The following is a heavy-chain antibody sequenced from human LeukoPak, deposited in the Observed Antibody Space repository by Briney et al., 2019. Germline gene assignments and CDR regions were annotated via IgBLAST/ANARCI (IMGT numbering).Heavy chain of an antibody. D-gene: IGHD6-13*01. J-gene: IGHJ3*02. CDR2: ISAYNGNT. CDR1: GYTFTSYG. Sequence: GSVKVSCKASGYTFTSYGISWVRQAPGQGLEWMGWISAYNGNTNYAQKLQGRVTMTTDTSTSAAYMELRSLRSDDTAVYYCARGADSSSWPDAFDIWGQGTMVTVSS. CDR3: ARGADSSSWPDAFDI. V-gene: IGHV1-18*01.